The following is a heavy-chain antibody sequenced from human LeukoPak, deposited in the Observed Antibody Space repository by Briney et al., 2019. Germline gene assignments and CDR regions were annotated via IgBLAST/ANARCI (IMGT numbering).Heavy chain of an antibody. V-gene: IGHV5-51*01. CDR3: ARRSSSWGSFDY. Sequence: GESLQISCKGSGSSFTSYWIGWVRQLPGKGLEWMGIIYPGDSDTRYSPSFQGQVTISADKSISTAYLQWSSLKASDTAMYYCARRSSSWGSFDYWGQGTLVTVSS. J-gene: IGHJ4*02. CDR2: IYPGDSDT. CDR1: GSSFTSYW. D-gene: IGHD6-6*01.